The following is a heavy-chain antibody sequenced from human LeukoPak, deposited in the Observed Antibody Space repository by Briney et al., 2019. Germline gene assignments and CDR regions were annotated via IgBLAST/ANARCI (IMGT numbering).Heavy chain of an antibody. Sequence: TGGSLRLSCAASGLMFAEYGMSWVRQVPGKGLEWVGGINWIGSITGCADSVKGRFTISRDNAKNFLFLDMNSLRVEDTAFYHCARKGVGGELGGFDYWGQGTLVTVSS. D-gene: IGHD3-16*01. CDR2: INWIGSIT. V-gene: IGHV3-20*01. CDR3: ARKGVGGELGGFDY. J-gene: IGHJ4*02. CDR1: GLMFAEYG.